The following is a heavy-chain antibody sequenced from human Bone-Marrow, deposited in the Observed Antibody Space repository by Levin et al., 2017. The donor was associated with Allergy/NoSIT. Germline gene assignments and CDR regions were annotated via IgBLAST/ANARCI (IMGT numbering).Heavy chain of an antibody. J-gene: IGHJ4*02. CDR1: GASITNYF. D-gene: IGHD6-13*01. CDR3: ASYSSSAYFDK. V-gene: IGHV4-4*07. Sequence: SETLSLTCTVSGASITNYFWAWIRQPAGKGLEWIGRIYSSGSTDYNPSLKSRLSMSADTSKNQFSLKLRSVTAAATAVYYCASYSSSAYFDKWGQGTLVTVSS. CDR2: IYSSGST.